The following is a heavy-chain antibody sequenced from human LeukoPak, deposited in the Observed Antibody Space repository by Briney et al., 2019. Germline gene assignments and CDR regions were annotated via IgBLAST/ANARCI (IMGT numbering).Heavy chain of an antibody. CDR2: ILTSGTT. CDR3: ARLRVSGSYLYYFDY. CDR1: GGSFSGYY. D-gene: IGHD1-26*01. J-gene: IGHJ4*02. Sequence: SETLSLTCAVYGGSFSGYYWSWVRQPPGKGLEWIGYILTSGTTNYNPSLKSRLTISVDTSKNQFTLKLSSVTAADTAVYYCARLRVSGSYLYYFDYWGQGTLVTVSS. V-gene: IGHV4-4*09.